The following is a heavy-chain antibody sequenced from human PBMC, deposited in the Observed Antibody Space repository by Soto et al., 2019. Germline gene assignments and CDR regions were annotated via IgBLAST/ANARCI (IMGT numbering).Heavy chain of an antibody. CDR2: IYYSGST. CDR3: ARISGGETDYYGTDV. V-gene: IGHV4-39*01. CDR1: GGSIGSSSYY. Sequence: PSETLSLTCTVSGGSIGSSSYYWGWIRQPPGKGLEWIGSIYYSGSTYYNPSLKSRVTISVDTSKNQFSLKLSSVTAADTAVYYCARISGGETDYYGTDVWGQGTTVTVSS. D-gene: IGHD2-21*01. J-gene: IGHJ6*02.